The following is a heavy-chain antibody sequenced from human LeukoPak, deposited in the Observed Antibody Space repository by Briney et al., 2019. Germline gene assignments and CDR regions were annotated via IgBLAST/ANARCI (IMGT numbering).Heavy chain of an antibody. CDR1: GFTFSSYG. CDR2: IWYDGSIQ. D-gene: IGHD2-15*01. CDR3: ARAGYCSGGSCYGSDY. Sequence: GGSLRLSCAASGFTFSSYGMHWVRQAPGKGLEWVAAIWYDGSIQYYADSVKGRFTISRDDSKNTLYLQMDSLRAEDTAVYYCARAGYCSGGSCYGSDYWGQGTLVSVSS. J-gene: IGHJ4*02. V-gene: IGHV3-33*01.